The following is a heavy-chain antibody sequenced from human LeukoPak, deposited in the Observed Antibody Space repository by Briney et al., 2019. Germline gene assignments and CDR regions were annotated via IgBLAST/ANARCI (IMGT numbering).Heavy chain of an antibody. J-gene: IGHJ6*02. CDR2: IIPILGIA. V-gene: IGHV1-69*04. Sequence: ASVKVSCKASGGTFSSYAISWVRQAPGQGLEWMGRIIPILGIANYAQKFQGRVTITADKSTSTAYMELSSLRSEDTAVYYCARCHPFDWEDYYYYGMDVWGQGTTVTVSS. CDR1: GGTFSSYA. D-gene: IGHD3-9*01. CDR3: ARCHPFDWEDYYYYGMDV.